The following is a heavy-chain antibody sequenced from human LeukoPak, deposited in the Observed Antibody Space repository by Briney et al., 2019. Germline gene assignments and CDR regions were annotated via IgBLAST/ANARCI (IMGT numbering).Heavy chain of an antibody. CDR1: GYTFTSYG. CDR3: ARAHEGRVDTIFGVVIIPTAWFDP. D-gene: IGHD3-3*01. CDR2: IILIFGTA. V-gene: IGHV1-69*01. J-gene: IGHJ5*02. Sequence: ASVKVSCKASGYTFTSYGISWVRQAPGQGLEWMGGIILIFGTANYAQKFQGRVTITADESTSTAYMELSSLRSEDTAVYYCARAHEGRVDTIFGVVIIPTAWFDPWGQGTLVTVSS.